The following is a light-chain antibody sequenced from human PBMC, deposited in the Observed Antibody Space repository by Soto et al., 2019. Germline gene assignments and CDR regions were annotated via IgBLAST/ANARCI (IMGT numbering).Light chain of an antibody. Sequence: QSALTQPASVSGSPGQAITISCTGTSRDVGGYDYVSWYQYHPGKAPKLMIYDVSDRPSGVSNRFSGSKSGNTASLTISGLQAEDEDEYFCSSYTSNSTVVFGGGTQLTVL. CDR2: DVS. CDR1: SRDVGGYDY. V-gene: IGLV2-14*03. CDR3: SSYTSNSTVV. J-gene: IGLJ2*01.